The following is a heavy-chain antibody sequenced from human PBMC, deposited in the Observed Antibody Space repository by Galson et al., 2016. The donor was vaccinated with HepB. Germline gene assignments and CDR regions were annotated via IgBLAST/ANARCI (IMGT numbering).Heavy chain of an antibody. CDR1: GATFRSYG. J-gene: IGHJ3*02. CDR3: ARGVRTFGGIIALLWSAFEI. Sequence: SGATFRSYGLRWVRQATGHGPEWMGGINPIFGTANYAEKFQARVTITADKSTPKGDMELSSLTSDDTAVYYGARGVRTFGGIIALLWSAFEIWCKGTMVTVSS. D-gene: IGHD3-16*02. CDR2: INPIFGTA. V-gene: IGHV1-69*06.